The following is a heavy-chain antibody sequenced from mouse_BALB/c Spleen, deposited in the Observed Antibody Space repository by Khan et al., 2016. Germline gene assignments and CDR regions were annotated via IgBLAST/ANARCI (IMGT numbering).Heavy chain of an antibody. D-gene: IGHD2-3*01. V-gene: IGHV1-4*01. Sequence: QVQLKQSGAELARPGASVKMSCKASGYTFTSYTMFWVKQRPGQGLEWIGYINPSSDYTDYNQKFKDKATLTADKSSSTAYMQLNSLTSEDSAVYYCAREGWLLGYFDYWGQGTTLTVYS. CDR1: GYTFTSYT. CDR3: AREGWLLGYFDY. J-gene: IGHJ2*01. CDR2: INPSSDYT.